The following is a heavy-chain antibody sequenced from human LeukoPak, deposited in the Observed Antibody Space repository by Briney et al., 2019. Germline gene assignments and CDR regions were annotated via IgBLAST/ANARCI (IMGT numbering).Heavy chain of an antibody. Sequence: PGRSLRLSCAASGFTFSSYGMHWVRQAPGKGLEWVAVIWYDGSNKYYADSVKGRFTISRDNSKNTLYLQMNSLRAEDTAVYYCARSIGGYLALYYGMDVWGKGTTVTVSS. CDR3: ARSIGGYLALYYGMDV. CDR2: IWYDGSNK. D-gene: IGHD5-12*01. J-gene: IGHJ6*04. V-gene: IGHV3-33*01. CDR1: GFTFSSYG.